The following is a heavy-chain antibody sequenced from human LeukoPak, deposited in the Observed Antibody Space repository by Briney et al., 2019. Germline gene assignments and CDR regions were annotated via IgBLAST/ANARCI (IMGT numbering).Heavy chain of an antibody. CDR1: GFTFSSYW. CDR2: IKQDGSEK. D-gene: IGHD3-3*01. J-gene: IGHJ6*02. CDR3: AKVRNFRAPNYYYYGMDV. Sequence: GGSLRLSCAASGFTFSSYWMSWVRQAPGKGLEWEANIKQDGSEKYYVDSVKGRFTISRDNAKNSLYLQMNSLRAEDTAVYYCAKVRNFRAPNYYYYGMDVWGQGTTVTVSS. V-gene: IGHV3-7*01.